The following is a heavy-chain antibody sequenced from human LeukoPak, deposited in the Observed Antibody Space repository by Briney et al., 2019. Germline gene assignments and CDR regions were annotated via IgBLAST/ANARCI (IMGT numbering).Heavy chain of an antibody. J-gene: IGHJ4*02. CDR3: AKDLKLAPFDY. CDR2: ISSGSRSI. V-gene: IGHV3-21*01. CDR1: GFTFSSYT. Sequence: KSGESLRLSCAASGFTFSSYTMNWVRQAPGKGLEWVSSISSGSRSIFYADSVKGRFTISRDNTKDTLYLQMNSLRVEDTAVYYCAKDLKLAPFDYWGQGTLVTVSS.